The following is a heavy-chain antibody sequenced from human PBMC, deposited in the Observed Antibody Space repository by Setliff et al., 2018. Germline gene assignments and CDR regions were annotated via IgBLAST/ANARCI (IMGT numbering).Heavy chain of an antibody. D-gene: IGHD2-15*01. V-gene: IGHV3-30*02. J-gene: IGHJ2*01. CDR2: IWDDGVKK. CDR1: GFTFSTYR. CDR3: AKPRYSGGNSYWHFDL. Sequence: PGGSLRLSCAASGFTFSTYRMHWVRQAPGKGLEWVAVIWDDGVKKYHADSVKGRFTISRDNSQNTMDLQMNSLRVEDTAVYYCAKPRYSGGNSYWHFDLWGRGTLVTVSS.